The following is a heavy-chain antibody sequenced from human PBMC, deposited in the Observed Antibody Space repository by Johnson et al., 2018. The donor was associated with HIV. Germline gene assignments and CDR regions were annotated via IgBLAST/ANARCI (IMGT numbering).Heavy chain of an antibody. D-gene: IGHD6-25*01. CDR3: ALKAALKDAFDI. Sequence: QMLLVESGGGVVKPGGSLRLSCVASGFTFSSYGMHWVRQAPGKGLEWVAFIRYDGSNKYYADSVKGRFTVSRDNSKNTLYLQMNSLRAEDTAVYYCALKAALKDAFDIWGQGTMVTVSS. J-gene: IGHJ3*02. CDR1: GFTFSSYG. CDR2: IRYDGSNK. V-gene: IGHV3-30*02.